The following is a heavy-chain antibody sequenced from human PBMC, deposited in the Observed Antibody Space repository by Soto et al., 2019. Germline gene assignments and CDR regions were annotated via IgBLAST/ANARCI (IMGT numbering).Heavy chain of an antibody. D-gene: IGHD6-19*01. CDR1: GDSVSSNSPA. CDR3: AREEQAVADAYGMDV. V-gene: IGHV6-1*01. J-gene: IGHJ6*02. Sequence: SQTRSLTFAISGDSVSSNSPAWNCISQSPSRGLEWLGRTYYRSKWYNDYAVSVKSRITINPDTSKNQFSLQLNSVTPEDTAVYYCAREEQAVADAYGMDVWGQGTTVTVSS. CDR2: TYYRSKWYN.